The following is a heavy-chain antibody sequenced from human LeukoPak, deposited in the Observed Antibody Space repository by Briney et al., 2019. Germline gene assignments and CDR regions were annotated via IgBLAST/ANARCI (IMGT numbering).Heavy chain of an antibody. CDR1: GYTFTGYY. V-gene: IGHV1-2*04. CDR3: ARDRVDYYDSSGYSTYYYYYGMDV. D-gene: IGHD3-22*01. J-gene: IGHJ6*02. CDR2: INPNSGGT. Sequence: ASVKVSCKASGYTFTGYYMHWVRQAPGQGLEWMGWINPNSGGTNYAQKFQGWVTMTRDTSISTAYMELSRLRSGDTAVYYCARDRVDYYDSSGYSTYYYYYGMDVWGQGTTVTVSS.